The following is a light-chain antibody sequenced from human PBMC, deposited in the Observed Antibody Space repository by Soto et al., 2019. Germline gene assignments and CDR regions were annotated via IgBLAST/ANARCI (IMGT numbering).Light chain of an antibody. J-gene: IGLJ2*01. Sequence: QSALTQPASVSGSPGQSITISCTGTSGDIGSYNRVSWYQQHPGKAPKLIIHHNTLRPSWVPDRFSGSKSGTSASLAISGLQSDDDSDYYCAAWDDSLGAVVFGGGTKLTVL. CDR1: SGDIGSYNR. CDR3: AAWDDSLGAVV. V-gene: IGLV2-14*03. CDR2: HNT.